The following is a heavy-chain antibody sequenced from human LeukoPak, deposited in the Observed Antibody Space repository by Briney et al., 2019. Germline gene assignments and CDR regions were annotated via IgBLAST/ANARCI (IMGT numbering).Heavy chain of an antibody. CDR1: GGSISSGSYY. CDR3: ARRGVGWLAARPGAFDI. Sequence: SQTLSLTCTVSGGSISSGSYYWSWIRQPAGKGLEWIGRIYTSGSTNYNPSLKSRVTISVDTSKNQFSLKLSSVTAADTAVYFCARRGVGWLAARPGAFDIWGQGTMVTVSS. D-gene: IGHD6-6*01. V-gene: IGHV4-61*02. J-gene: IGHJ3*02. CDR2: IYTSGST.